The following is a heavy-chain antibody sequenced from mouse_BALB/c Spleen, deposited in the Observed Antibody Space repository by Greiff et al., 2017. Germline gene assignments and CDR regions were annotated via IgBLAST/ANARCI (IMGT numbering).Heavy chain of an antibody. V-gene: IGHV2-9*02. Sequence: VKLVESGPGLVAPSQSLSITCTVSGFSLTSYGVHWVRQPPGKGLVWLGVIWAGGSTNYNSALMSRLSISKDNSTSQVFLQMNSLQTDDTAMYYCARDDYDWFAFWGQGTLVTVSA. J-gene: IGHJ3*01. CDR2: IWAGGST. CDR3: ARDDYDWFAF. CDR1: GFSLTSYG. D-gene: IGHD2-4*01.